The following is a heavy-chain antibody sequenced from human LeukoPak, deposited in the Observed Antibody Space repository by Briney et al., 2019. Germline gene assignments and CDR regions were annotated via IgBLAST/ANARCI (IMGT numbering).Heavy chain of an antibody. D-gene: IGHD1-26*01. J-gene: IGHJ5*02. CDR2: LYYSGST. CDR1: GGSISSSAYY. CDR3: ARQGGGPDWFDP. Sequence: SETLSLTCTVSGGSISSSAYYWGWIRQPPGKGLEWIGSLYYSGSTYYNPSLKSRVTISVDTSKKQFSLKLTSVTAADTAVYYCARQGGGPDWFDPWGQGTLVTASS. V-gene: IGHV4-39*01.